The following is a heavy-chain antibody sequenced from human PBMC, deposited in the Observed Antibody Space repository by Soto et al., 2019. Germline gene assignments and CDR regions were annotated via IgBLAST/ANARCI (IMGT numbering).Heavy chain of an antibody. V-gene: IGHV1-69*12. Sequence: QVQLVQSGAEVKKPGSSVKVSCKASGGTFSSYAISWVRQAPGQGLEWMGGIIPIFGTANYAQKFQGRVTITADEATSTAYMELSSLRSEDTAVYYCARGGDLWFGELSRLDYWGQGTLVTVSS. CDR3: ARGGDLWFGELSRLDY. CDR1: GGTFSSYA. D-gene: IGHD3-10*01. J-gene: IGHJ4*02. CDR2: IIPIFGTA.